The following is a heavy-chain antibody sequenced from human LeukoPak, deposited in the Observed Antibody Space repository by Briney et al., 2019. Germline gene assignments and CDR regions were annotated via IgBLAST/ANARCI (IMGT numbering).Heavy chain of an antibody. J-gene: IGHJ5*02. D-gene: IGHD3-10*01. CDR3: ARDLVVRGLRPNWFDP. CDR1: GYTFTSYG. V-gene: IGHV1-18*01. CDR2: ISAYNGNT. Sequence: ASVKVSYKASGYTFTSYGISWVRQAPGQGLEWMGWISAYNGNTNYARKLQGRVTMTTDTSTSTAYMELRSLRSDDRAVYYCARDLVVRGLRPNWFDPWGQGTLVTVSS.